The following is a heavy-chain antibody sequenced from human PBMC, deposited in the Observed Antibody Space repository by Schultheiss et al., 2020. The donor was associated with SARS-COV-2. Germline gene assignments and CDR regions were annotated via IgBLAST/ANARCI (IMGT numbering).Heavy chain of an antibody. V-gene: IGHV3-30*18. Sequence: GGSLRLSCAASGFTFSSFGMHWVRQAPGKGLEWMATISYEGTITYYADSVKGRFTISRDNSRNTLFLQMHIQKPEDTAVYYCAKGAVAGDDAFHLWGQGTMVTVSS. J-gene: IGHJ3*01. CDR3: AKGAVAGDDAFHL. D-gene: IGHD6-19*01. CDR1: GFTFSSFG. CDR2: ISYEGTIT.